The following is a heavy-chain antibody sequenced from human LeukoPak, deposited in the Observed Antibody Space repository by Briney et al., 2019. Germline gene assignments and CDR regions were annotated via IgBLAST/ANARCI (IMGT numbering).Heavy chain of an antibody. CDR2: IREDGSEK. Sequence: PGGSLRLSCAASGFTFNTYWITWVRQAPGKGLEWVASIREDGSEKYYVDSVKGRFTISRDNAQKSLYLEMNSLRVEDTAVYYCARAVTSTEGYWGQGTLVTVSS. V-gene: IGHV3-7*03. CDR3: ARAVTSTEGY. J-gene: IGHJ4*02. CDR1: GFTFNTYW.